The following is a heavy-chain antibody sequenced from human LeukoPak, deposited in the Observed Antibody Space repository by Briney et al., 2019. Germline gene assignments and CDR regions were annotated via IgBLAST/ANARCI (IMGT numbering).Heavy chain of an antibody. J-gene: IGHJ5*02. CDR2: IYYSGST. Sequence: ASETLSLTCTVSGGSISSSSYYWGWIRQPPGKGLEWIGSIYYSGSTYYNPSLKSRVTISVDTSKNQFSLKLSSVTAADTAVYYCARDWSSSGWYWFDPWGQGTLVTVSS. V-gene: IGHV4-39*07. CDR3: ARDWSSSGWYWFDP. D-gene: IGHD6-19*01. CDR1: GGSISSSSYY.